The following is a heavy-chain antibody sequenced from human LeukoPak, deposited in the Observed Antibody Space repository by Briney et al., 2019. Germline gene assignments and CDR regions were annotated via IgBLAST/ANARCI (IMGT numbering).Heavy chain of an antibody. J-gene: IGHJ4*02. CDR2: ISSSGSTI. CDR1: GFTFSDYY. V-gene: IGHV3-11*01. Sequence: PGGSLTLSCAASGFTFSDYYMSWLRQAPGKWLEWVSYISSSGSTIYYADSVKGRFTISRDNAKNSLYLQMNSLRAEDTALYYCMKLPTMMIVIDTDFEYWGQGAQVTVSS. CDR3: MKLPTMMIVIDTDFEY. D-gene: IGHD2-21*01.